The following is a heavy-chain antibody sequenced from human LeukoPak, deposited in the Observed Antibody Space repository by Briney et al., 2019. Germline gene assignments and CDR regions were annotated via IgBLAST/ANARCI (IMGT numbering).Heavy chain of an antibody. J-gene: IGHJ3*02. Sequence: GGSLRLSCAASGFTFSSYWMHWVRQAPGKGLVWVSRINSDGSSTSYADSVKGRFTISRDNAKNTLYLQMNSLRAEDTAVYYCARSYYDFWAPDENALDIWGQGTMVTVSS. CDR1: GFTFSSYW. V-gene: IGHV3-74*01. D-gene: IGHD3-3*01. CDR3: ARSYYDFWAPDENALDI. CDR2: INSDGSST.